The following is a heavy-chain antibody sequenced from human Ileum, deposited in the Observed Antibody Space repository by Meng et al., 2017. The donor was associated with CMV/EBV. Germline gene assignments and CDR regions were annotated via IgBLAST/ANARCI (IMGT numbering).Heavy chain of an antibody. Sequence: KTYGYDFITYGINWVREAPGQLLEWMRSSDTNTGIPDYAPDFTGRFVFSLDASVSTAYLQISSLRAEDTAVYYCTRGAGAHSAKYGFWGRGTLVTVSS. CDR2: SDTNTGIP. V-gene: IGHV7-4-1*02. J-gene: IGHJ4*02. CDR1: GYDFITYG. CDR3: TRGAGAHSAKYGF. D-gene: IGHD5-24*01.